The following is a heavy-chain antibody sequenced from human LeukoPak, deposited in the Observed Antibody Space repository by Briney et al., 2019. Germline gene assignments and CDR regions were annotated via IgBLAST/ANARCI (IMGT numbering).Heavy chain of an antibody. CDR1: GGSISSSRYY. V-gene: IGHV4-39*07. CDR2: IYSGENT. J-gene: IGHJ4*02. CDR3: AKDKEQWYSSGWPDY. Sequence: SEALSLTCTVSGGSISSSRYYWGWIRQPPGKGLEWIGSIYSGENTYYNPSLKSRVTISVDTSQNQFSLKLTSVTAADTAVYYCAKDKEQWYSSGWPDYWGQGTLVTVSS. D-gene: IGHD6-19*01.